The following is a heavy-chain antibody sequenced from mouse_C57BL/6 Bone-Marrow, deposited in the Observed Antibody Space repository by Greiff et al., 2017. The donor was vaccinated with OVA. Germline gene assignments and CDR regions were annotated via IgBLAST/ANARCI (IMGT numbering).Heavy chain of an antibody. CDR2: IDPSDSYT. CDR3: ARGGGTLLLRFFDY. J-gene: IGHJ2*01. Sequence: QVQLQQPGAELVMPGASVKLSCKASGYTFTSYWMHWVKQRPGQGLEWIGEIDPSDSYTNYNQKFKGKSTLTVDKSSSTAYMQLSSLTSEDAAVYYCARGGGTLLLRFFDYWGQGTTLTVSS. V-gene: IGHV1-69*01. CDR1: GYTFTSYW. D-gene: IGHD1-1*01.